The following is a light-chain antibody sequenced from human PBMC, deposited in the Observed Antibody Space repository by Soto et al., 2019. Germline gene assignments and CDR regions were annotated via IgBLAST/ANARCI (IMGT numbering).Light chain of an antibody. CDR3: TSYVGNDIWV. J-gene: IGLJ3*02. V-gene: IGLV2-8*01. CDR1: SSDVGAYKY. CDR2: EVT. Sequence: SALTQPPSASGSPGQSVTISCTGTSSDVGAYKYVSWYQQYPGKAPKLMIYEVTKRPSGVPDRFSGSKSGNTASLTVSRLQAEDEADYYCTSYVGNDIWVFGGGTKVTVL.